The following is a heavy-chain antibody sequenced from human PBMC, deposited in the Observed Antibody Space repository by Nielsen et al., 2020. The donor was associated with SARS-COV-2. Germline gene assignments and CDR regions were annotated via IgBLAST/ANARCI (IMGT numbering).Heavy chain of an antibody. Sequence: GGSLRLSCAASGFTFDDYAMHWVRQAPGKGLEWVANIKQDGSEKYYVDSVKGRFTISRDNAKNSLYLQMNSLRAEDTALYYCAKDMGSGMDVWGQGTSVTVSS. J-gene: IGHJ6*02. CDR2: IKQDGSEK. D-gene: IGHD3-10*01. CDR1: GFTFDDYA. CDR3: AKDMGSGMDV. V-gene: IGHV3-7*03.